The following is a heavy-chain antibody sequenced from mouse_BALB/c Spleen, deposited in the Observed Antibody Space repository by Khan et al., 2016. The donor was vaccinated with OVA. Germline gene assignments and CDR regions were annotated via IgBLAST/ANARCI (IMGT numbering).Heavy chain of an antibody. J-gene: IGHJ1*01. Sequence: QIQLVQSGPELKKPGETVKISCKASGYTFTNYGMNWVKQAPGKGLKWMGWINTYTEEPTYADDFKGRFAFSLETSASTAYLQINNLKNEDTDTYSCASGGYWDFDDWGAGTTVTVSS. CDR1: GYTFTNYG. V-gene: IGHV9-3-1*01. CDR2: INTYTEEP. D-gene: IGHD1-1*02. CDR3: ASGGYWDFDD.